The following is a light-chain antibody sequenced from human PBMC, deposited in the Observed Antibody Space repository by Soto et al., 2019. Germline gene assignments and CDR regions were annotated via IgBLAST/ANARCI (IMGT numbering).Light chain of an antibody. Sequence: PGETATLSCRASQRVTSSYLAWYQQKPGQAPRLLIYGASSRATGIPDRFSGSGSGTDFTLTISRLEPEDFAVYYCQQYGSSSWTFGQGTKVDIK. CDR3: QQYGSSSWT. CDR2: GAS. CDR1: QRVTSSY. J-gene: IGKJ1*01. V-gene: IGKV3-20*01.